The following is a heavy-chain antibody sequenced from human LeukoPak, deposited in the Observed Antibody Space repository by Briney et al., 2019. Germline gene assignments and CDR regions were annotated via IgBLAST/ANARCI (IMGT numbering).Heavy chain of an antibody. D-gene: IGHD6-19*01. J-gene: IGHJ5*02. CDR2: INPNSGGT. CDR1: GYTFTGYY. V-gene: IGHV1-2*02. Sequence: GASVKVSCKASGYTFTGYYMHWVRQAPGQGLEWMGWINPNSGGTNYAQKFQGRVTMTRDTSISTAYMELSRLRSDDTAVYYCARDVTKSSGWYDWFDPWGQGTLVTVSS. CDR3: ARDVTKSSGWYDWFDP.